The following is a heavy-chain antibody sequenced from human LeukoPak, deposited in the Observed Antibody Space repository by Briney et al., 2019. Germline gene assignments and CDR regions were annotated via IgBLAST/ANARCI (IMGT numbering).Heavy chain of an antibody. D-gene: IGHD2-15*01. CDR1: GGSISTSSYS. V-gene: IGHV4-39*01. CDR3: ARPGVVAV. Sequence: SETLSLACTVSGGSISTSSYSWGWIRQPPGKGLEWIGTIYYTGSTNYNPSLKSRVTISVDTSKNQFSLKLNSVTAADTAVYYCARPGVVAVWGRGTLVTVSS. CDR2: IYYTGST. J-gene: IGHJ4*02.